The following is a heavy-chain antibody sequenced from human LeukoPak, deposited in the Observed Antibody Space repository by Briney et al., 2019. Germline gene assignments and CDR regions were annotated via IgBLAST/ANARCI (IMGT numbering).Heavy chain of an antibody. V-gene: IGHV3-33*01. CDR3: ARGYAHSYGQFDY. CDR1: GFTFSSYD. Sequence: PGRSLRLSCAASGFTFSSYDMHWVRQAPGKGLEWVAVIWYDGSNKYFADSVKGRFTISRDNSKNTLFLQMNTLRAEDTALYYCARGYAHSYGQFDYWGQGTLVTVSS. J-gene: IGHJ4*02. D-gene: IGHD3-16*01. CDR2: IWYDGSNK.